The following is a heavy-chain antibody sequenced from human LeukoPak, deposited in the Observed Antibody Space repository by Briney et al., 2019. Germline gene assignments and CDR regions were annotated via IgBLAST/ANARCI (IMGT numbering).Heavy chain of an antibody. D-gene: IGHD2-2*01. CDR2: INPSGGST. J-gene: IGHJ3*02. Sequence: ASVKVSCKASGYTFTSYYMHWVRQAPGQGLEWMGIINPSGGSTSYAQKFQGRVTMTRDTSTSTVYMELSSLRSEDTAVYYCARDWSGHLYRSSTSCYGDAFDIWGQGTMVTVSS. CDR1: GYTFTSYY. V-gene: IGHV1-46*01. CDR3: ARDWSGHLYRSSTSCYGDAFDI.